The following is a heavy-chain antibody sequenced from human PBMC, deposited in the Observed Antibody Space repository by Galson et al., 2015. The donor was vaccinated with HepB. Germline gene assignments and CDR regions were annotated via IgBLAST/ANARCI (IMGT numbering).Heavy chain of an antibody. V-gene: IGHV3-48*04. CDR1: DSTFSSYT. J-gene: IGHJ3*02. CDR2: ISTNGATI. D-gene: IGHD4/OR15-4a*01. CDR3: ATTKFGSGAYWTFDI. Sequence: SLRLSCAASDSTFSSYTMNWVRQTPGKGLQWVSYISTNGATIHYAASVKGRFTIARDNAKNTMWLQMNSLRAEDTAVYSCATTKFGSGAYWTFDIWGQGTLVTVSS.